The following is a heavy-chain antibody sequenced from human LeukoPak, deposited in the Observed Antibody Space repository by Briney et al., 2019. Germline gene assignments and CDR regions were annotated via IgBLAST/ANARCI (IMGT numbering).Heavy chain of an antibody. CDR2: VNTITGNP. Sequence: GASVKVSCKASGYTFTSFVINWVRQAPGQGPEWMGWVNTITGNPTYAQGFTGRFVFSLDTSVSTAYLQINNLKADDTAVYYCARGTYDSSPNFDYWGQGTLVTVSS. CDR3: ARGTYDSSPNFDY. V-gene: IGHV7-4-1*02. D-gene: IGHD3-22*01. J-gene: IGHJ4*02. CDR1: GYTFTSFV.